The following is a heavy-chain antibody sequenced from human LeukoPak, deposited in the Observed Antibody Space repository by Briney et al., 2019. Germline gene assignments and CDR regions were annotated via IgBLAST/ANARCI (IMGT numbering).Heavy chain of an antibody. CDR1: ALSVVTSV. Sequence: GPSPTPSCATAALSVVTSVTHCGPPIPRRRLQWVAGTWSDGVAKYYEASEKGRFTISIDRSKNTVFLQMNNLRAEDTALYHCTKETNAFDAWGQGTLVTVSS. J-gene: IGHJ3*01. CDR2: TWSDGVAK. D-gene: IGHD1-7*01. V-gene: IGHV3-33*03. CDR3: TKETNAFDA.